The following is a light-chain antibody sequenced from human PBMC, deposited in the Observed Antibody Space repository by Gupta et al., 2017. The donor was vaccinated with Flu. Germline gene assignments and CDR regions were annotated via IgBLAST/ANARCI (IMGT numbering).Light chain of an antibody. CDR3: MQGAHWPWA. CDR1: QASYTVMETPT. Sequence: DVVMTQSPLSLPVTLGQPASISCRSSQASYTVMETPTCIGFSRGLGQSPRRLIYQVSYRESGVPDRFSGSGSGTNFTLKISRVEAEDVGIYFCMQGAHWPWAFGQGTTVEIK. V-gene: IGKV2-30*01. J-gene: IGKJ1*01. CDR2: QVS.